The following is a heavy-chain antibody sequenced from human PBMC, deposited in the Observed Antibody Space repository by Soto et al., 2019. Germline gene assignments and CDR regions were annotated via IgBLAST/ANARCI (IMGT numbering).Heavy chain of an antibody. V-gene: IGHV3-74*01. J-gene: IGHJ6*02. Sequence: SLRLSCAASGFVFEMYWMHRVRQTPGKGPEWVSRISDDGARTDYADSVKGRFTISRDNAKNSLYLQMNSLRAEDTALYYCASLFSNYVEDYYYYGMDVWGQGTTVTASS. D-gene: IGHD4-4*01. CDR3: ASLFSNYVEDYYYYGMDV. CDR1: GFVFEMYW. CDR2: ISDDGART.